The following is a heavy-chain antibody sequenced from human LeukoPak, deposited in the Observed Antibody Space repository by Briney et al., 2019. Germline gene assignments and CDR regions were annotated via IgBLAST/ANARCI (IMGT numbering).Heavy chain of an antibody. CDR1: GFTFDDYA. CDR3: ARDRDGYTLFDY. Sequence: PGRSLRLSCAASGFTFDDYAMHWVRQAPGKGLEWVSGISWNSGSIGYADSVKGRFTISRDNAKNSLYLQMNSLRAEDTAVYYCARDRDGYTLFDYWGQGTLVTVSS. V-gene: IGHV3-9*01. J-gene: IGHJ4*02. CDR2: ISWNSGSI. D-gene: IGHD5-24*01.